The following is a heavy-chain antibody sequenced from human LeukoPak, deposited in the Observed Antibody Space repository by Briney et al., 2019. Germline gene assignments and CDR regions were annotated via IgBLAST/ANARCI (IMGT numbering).Heavy chain of an antibody. CDR3: VTLDGYNWVDY. CDR2: IFYSRST. J-gene: IGHJ4*02. D-gene: IGHD5-24*01. CDR1: LGSLHGNSYF. Sequence: SETLSLTCTVSLGSLHGNSYFWGGIRQPPGKGLEWIGNIFYSRSTKYSSCLKSRITISVDTSKNQFSLKMTSVTAADTAVYYCVTLDGYNWVDYWGQGTLVTVSS. V-gene: IGHV4-39*01.